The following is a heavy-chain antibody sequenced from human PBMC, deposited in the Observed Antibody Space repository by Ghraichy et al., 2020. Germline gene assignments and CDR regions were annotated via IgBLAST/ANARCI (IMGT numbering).Heavy chain of an antibody. CDR1: GGSISSSNYY. Sequence: SQTLSLTCTVSGGSISSSNYYWAWIRQPPEKGLEWIGSIFYSGTTYYNPSLKSRVTISVDTSKNQFSVKLSSVTAADTAVYYCARLFPSPPVDVWGQGTTVTVSS. CDR3: ARLFPSPPVDV. V-gene: IGHV4-39*01. J-gene: IGHJ6*02. CDR2: IFYSGTT. D-gene: IGHD2/OR15-2a*01.